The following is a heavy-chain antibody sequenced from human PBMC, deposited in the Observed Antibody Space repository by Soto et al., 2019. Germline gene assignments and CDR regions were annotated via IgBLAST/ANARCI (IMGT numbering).Heavy chain of an antibody. CDR3: VRDFGWYFRSGYMDV. D-gene: IGHD3-3*01. V-gene: IGHV3-21*02. J-gene: IGHJ6*03. CDR1: GFDFSSCS. Sequence: EVQLVESGGGLVKPGGSLRLSCAASGFDFSSCSMNWVRQAPGKGLEWVSSINEDSTYIYYAHSLRGRFTIARDNAKESLYLQMNSLRAEDTAVYYCVRDFGWYFRSGYMDVWGDGATVTVSS. CDR2: INEDSTYI.